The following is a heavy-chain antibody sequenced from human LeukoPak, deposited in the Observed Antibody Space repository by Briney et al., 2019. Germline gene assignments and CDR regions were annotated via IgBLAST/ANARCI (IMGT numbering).Heavy chain of an antibody. CDR1: GGSISTYY. CDR2: IYYSGST. D-gene: IGHD3-22*01. J-gene: IGHJ4*02. Sequence: PSETLSLTCTVSGGSISTYYWSWIRQPPGEGLEWIGYIYYSGSTNYNPSLKSRVTISVDTSKNQFSLKLSSVTAEDTAYYYCETYGGPGYYGFPYWGEGALLTVSS. CDR3: ETYGGPGYYGFPY. V-gene: IGHV4-59*01.